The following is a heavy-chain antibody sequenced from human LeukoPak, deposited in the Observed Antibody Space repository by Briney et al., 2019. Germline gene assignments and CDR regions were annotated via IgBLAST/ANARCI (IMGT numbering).Heavy chain of an antibody. CDR1: GYTFIGYY. D-gene: IGHD2-8*02. V-gene: IGHV1-2*02. Sequence: GASVKVSCKASGYTFIGYYIHWVRQAPGQGLEWMGWINPNTGGTNYAQGFQGRVTVTRDTSISTAYMELSGLKSDDTAVYYCARGYCTGGSYSVVDDWGQGTLVSVSS. CDR3: ARGYCTGGSYSVVDD. J-gene: IGHJ4*02. CDR2: INPNTGGT.